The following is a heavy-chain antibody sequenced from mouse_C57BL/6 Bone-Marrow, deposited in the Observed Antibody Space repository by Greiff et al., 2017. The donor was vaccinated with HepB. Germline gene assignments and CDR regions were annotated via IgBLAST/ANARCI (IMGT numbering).Heavy chain of an antibody. J-gene: IGHJ2*01. V-gene: IGHV1-64*01. CDR2: IHPNSGST. D-gene: IGHD2-2*01. CDR3: ARGGLWLRRLDY. Sequence: QVQLQQPGAELVKPGASVKLSCKASGYTFTSYWMHWVKQRPGQGLEWIGMIHPNSGSTNYNEKFKSKATLTVDKSSSTAYMQLSSLTSEDSAVYYCARGGLWLRRLDYWGQGTTLTVSS. CDR1: GYTFTSYW.